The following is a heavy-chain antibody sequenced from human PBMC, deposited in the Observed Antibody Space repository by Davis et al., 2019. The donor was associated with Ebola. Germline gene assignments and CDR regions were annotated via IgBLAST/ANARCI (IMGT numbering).Heavy chain of an antibody. CDR1: GFTFSSYG. CDR2: ISYDGSNK. CDR3: AKDRGSYYVYYFDY. D-gene: IGHD1-26*01. V-gene: IGHV3-30*18. J-gene: IGHJ4*02. Sequence: GGSLRLSCAASGFTFSSYGMHWVRQAPGKGLEWVAVISYDGSNKYYADSVKGRFTISRDNSKNTLYLQMNSLRAEDTAVYYCAKDRGSYYVYYFDYWGQGTLVTVSS.